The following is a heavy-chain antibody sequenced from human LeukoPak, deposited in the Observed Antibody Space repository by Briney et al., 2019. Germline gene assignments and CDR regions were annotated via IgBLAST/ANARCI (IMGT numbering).Heavy chain of an antibody. CDR1: GGTFSSYA. J-gene: IGHJ4*02. D-gene: IGHD1-26*01. V-gene: IGHV1-69*06. CDR2: IIPIFGTA. CDR3: ARYGQYSGSYYFSFDY. Sequence: ASVKVSCKASGGTFSSYAISWVRQAPGQGLEWMGGIIPIFGTANYAQKFRGRVTITADKSTRTAYMELSSLRSEDTAVYYCARYGQYSGSYYFSFDYWGQGTLVTVSS.